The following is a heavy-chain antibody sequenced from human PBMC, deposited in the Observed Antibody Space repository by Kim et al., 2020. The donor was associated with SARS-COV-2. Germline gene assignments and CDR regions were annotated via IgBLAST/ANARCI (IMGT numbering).Heavy chain of an antibody. V-gene: IGHV3-23*01. J-gene: IGHJ4*02. CDR3: AKVIHSGYIRGHFDY. Sequence: DSVKGRFTISRDNSKNTLYLQMNSLRAEDTAVYYCAKVIHSGYIRGHFDYWGQGTLVTVSS. D-gene: IGHD5-12*01.